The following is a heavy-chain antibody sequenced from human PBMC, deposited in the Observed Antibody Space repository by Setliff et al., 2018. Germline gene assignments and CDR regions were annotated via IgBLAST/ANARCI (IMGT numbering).Heavy chain of an antibody. Sequence: PSETLSLTCTVSGGSVKSHYWSWIRQTPEKGLEWIGFVFYSGDTRYNPSLKSRVTMSVDTSMNQFSLNLNSVTAADTAMYYCARDRTYYASGTYTRWFDYWGQGSLVTVSS. CDR1: GGSVKSHY. J-gene: IGHJ4*02. CDR2: VFYSGDT. CDR3: ARDRTYYASGTYTRWFDY. D-gene: IGHD3-10*01. V-gene: IGHV4-59*02.